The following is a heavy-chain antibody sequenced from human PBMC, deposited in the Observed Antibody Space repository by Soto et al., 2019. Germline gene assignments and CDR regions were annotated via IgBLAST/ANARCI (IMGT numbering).Heavy chain of an antibody. V-gene: IGHV1-69*08. CDR1: GGTFSSYT. Sequence: QVQLVQSGAEVKKPGSSVKVSCKASGGTFSSYTISWVRQAPGQGLEWMGRIIPILGIANYAQKFQGRVTITADKSTSTAYMELSSLRSEDTAVYHCARDQSEQWLVQDAFDIWGQGTMVTVSS. J-gene: IGHJ3*02. CDR2: IIPILGIA. D-gene: IGHD6-19*01. CDR3: ARDQSEQWLVQDAFDI.